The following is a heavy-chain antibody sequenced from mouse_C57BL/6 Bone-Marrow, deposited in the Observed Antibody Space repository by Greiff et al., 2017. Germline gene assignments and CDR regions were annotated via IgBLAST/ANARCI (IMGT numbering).Heavy chain of an antibody. D-gene: IGHD2-5*01. V-gene: IGHV5-4*03. CDR1: GFTFSSYA. J-gene: IGHJ1*03. CDR3: ARGRTIVTYWYFDV. Sequence: EVKLVESGGGLVKPGGSLKLSCAASGFTFSSYAMSWVRQTPEKRLEWVATISDGGSYTYYPDNVKGRFPISRDNAKNNLYLQISHLKSEDTAMYYCARGRTIVTYWYFDVWGTGTTVTVSS. CDR2: ISDGGSYT.